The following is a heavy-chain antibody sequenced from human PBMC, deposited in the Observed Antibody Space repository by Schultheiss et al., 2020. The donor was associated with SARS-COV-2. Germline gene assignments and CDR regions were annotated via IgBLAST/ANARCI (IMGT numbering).Heavy chain of an antibody. CDR1: GFTFSDYY. CDR3: AIGLKSTYYDYVWGSPDLDY. CDR2: IWYDGSNK. V-gene: IGHV3-33*08. D-gene: IGHD3-16*01. Sequence: GESLKISCAASGFTFSDYYMSWIRQAPGKGLEWVAVIWYDGSNKYYADSVKGRFTISRDNSKNTLYLQMNSLRAEDTAVYYCAIGLKSTYYDYVWGSPDLDYWGQGTLVTVSS. J-gene: IGHJ4*02.